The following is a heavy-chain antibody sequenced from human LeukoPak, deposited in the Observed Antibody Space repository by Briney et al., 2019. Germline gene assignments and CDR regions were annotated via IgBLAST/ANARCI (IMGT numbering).Heavy chain of an antibody. D-gene: IGHD1-26*01. Sequence: GGSLRLSCAASRFTFSSYWMSWVRQAPGKGLEWAANIKQDGSEKYYVDSVKGRFTISRDNAKNSLYLQMNSLRAEDTAVYYCARSGGSYRLDYWGQGTLVTVSS. CDR3: ARSGGSYRLDY. J-gene: IGHJ4*02. CDR2: IKQDGSEK. CDR1: RFTFSSYW. V-gene: IGHV3-7*01.